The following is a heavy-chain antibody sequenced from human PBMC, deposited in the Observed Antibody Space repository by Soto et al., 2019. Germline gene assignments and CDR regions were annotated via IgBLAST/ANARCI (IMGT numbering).Heavy chain of an antibody. CDR3: AKVTAMVTGYYYGMDV. D-gene: IGHD5-18*01. CDR2: ISYDGSNK. CDR1: GFTFSSYS. V-gene: IGHV3-30*18. J-gene: IGHJ6*02. Sequence: GGSLRLSCAASGFTFSSYSMNWVRQAPGKGLEWVAVISYDGSNKYYADSVKGRFTISRDNSKNTLYLQMDSLRAEDTAVYYCAKVTAMVTGYYYGMDVWGQGTTVTVSS.